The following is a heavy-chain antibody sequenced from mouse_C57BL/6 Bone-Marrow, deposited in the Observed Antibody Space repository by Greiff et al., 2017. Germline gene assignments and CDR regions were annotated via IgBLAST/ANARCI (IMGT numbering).Heavy chain of an antibody. Sequence: QVQLQQPGAELVKPGASVKLSCKASGYTFTSYWMHWVKQRPGQGLEWIGMIHPNSGSTNYNEKFKSKATLTVDKSSITAYMQLSSLTSEDSAVYYCARWLLLYWYFDVWGTGTTVTVSS. D-gene: IGHD2-3*01. V-gene: IGHV1-64*01. CDR1: GYTFTSYW. J-gene: IGHJ1*03. CDR3: ARWLLLYWYFDV. CDR2: IHPNSGST.